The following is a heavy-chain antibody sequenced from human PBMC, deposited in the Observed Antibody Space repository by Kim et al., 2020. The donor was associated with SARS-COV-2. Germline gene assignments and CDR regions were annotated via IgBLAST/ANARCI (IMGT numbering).Heavy chain of an antibody. V-gene: IGHV4-39*01. J-gene: IGHJ4*02. D-gene: IGHD3-10*01. CDR2: IYYSGST. CDR3: ASQAGLYGSGSYYLED. Sequence: SETLSLTCTVSGGSISSSSYYWGWIRQPPGMGLEWIGSIYYSGSTYYNPSLKSRVTISVDTSKNQFSLKLSSVTAADTAVYYCASQAGLYGSGSYYLEDWGQGTLVTVSS. CDR1: GGSISSSSYY.